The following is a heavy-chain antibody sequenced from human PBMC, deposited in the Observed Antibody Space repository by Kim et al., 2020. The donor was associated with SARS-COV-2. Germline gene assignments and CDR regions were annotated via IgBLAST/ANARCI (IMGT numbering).Heavy chain of an antibody. V-gene: IGHV1-3*01. D-gene: IGHD2-8*02. J-gene: IGHJ4*02. CDR2: GNT. Sequence: GNTKDSQKCQGRVTITRDTSASTAYMELSSLRSEDTAVYYCARGLSGGFYWGQGTLVTVSS. CDR3: ARGLSGGFY.